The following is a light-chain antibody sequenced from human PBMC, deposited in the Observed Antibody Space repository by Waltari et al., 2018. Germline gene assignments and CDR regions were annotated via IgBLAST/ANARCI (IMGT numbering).Light chain of an antibody. V-gene: IGKV1-33*01. J-gene: IGKJ4*01. Sequence: DIQMTQFPSSLSASVGYRVTITCQASHNIDDHLNWFQQKPGKAPKLLIDDASVLEAGVPSRFSGGGSGTHFTFTITNLQPDDFGTYYCQQYENLPLTFGGGTKVDI. CDR3: QQYENLPLT. CDR1: HNIDDH. CDR2: DAS.